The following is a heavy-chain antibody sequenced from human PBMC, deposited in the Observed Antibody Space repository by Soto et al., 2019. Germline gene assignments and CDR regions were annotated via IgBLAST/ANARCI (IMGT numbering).Heavy chain of an antibody. CDR2: IYWDDDK. CDR1: GFSLTTRPVG. J-gene: IGHJ4*02. CDR3: AHRRDYDGSWNEGVFDY. Sequence: QITLKESGPTLVKPTQTLTLTCTFSGFSLTTRPVGVGWVRQPPGKALEWLAFIYWDDDKRYSPSLRSSLTVTKDTSKNQGVLTVTNMDPVDTATYYCAHRRDYDGSWNEGVFDYWGQGILVTVSS. V-gene: IGHV2-5*02. D-gene: IGHD3-16*01.